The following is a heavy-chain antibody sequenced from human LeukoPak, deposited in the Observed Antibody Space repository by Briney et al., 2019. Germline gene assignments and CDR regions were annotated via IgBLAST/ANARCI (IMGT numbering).Heavy chain of an antibody. V-gene: IGHV4-4*07. D-gene: IGHD6-13*01. CDR1: GGSISSYY. CDR2: IYASGNT. Sequence: SETLSLTCTVSGGSISSYYWSWVRQPAGKGLEWIGRIYASGNTNYNPSLKGRVTMTVDTSKNQSSLKLRSVTAADTAVYYCARRADVRGAAGTKIDYWGQGTLVTVSS. J-gene: IGHJ4*02. CDR3: ARRADVRGAAGTKIDY.